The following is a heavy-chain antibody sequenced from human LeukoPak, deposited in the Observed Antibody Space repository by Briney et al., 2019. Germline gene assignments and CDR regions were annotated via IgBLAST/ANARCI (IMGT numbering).Heavy chain of an antibody. CDR1: GYTFTGYY. D-gene: IGHD3-10*01. V-gene: IGHV1-69*05. CDR2: IIPIFGTA. Sequence: GASVKVSCKASGYTFTGYYMHWVRQAPGQGLEWMGGIIPIFGTANYAQKFQGRVTITTDESTSTAYMELSSLRSEDTAVYYCARPGRHGSGSSYAFDIWGQGTMVTVSS. CDR3: ARPGRHGSGSSYAFDI. J-gene: IGHJ3*02.